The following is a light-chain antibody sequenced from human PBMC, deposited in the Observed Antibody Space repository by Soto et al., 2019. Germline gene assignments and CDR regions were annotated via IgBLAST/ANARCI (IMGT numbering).Light chain of an antibody. Sequence: QSALTQPASVSGSPGQSITISCTGTSSDVGGYNYVSWYQQHPGKAPKLMIYEVSNRPSGGSNRFSGSKSGNTASLTISGLQAENEADYYCSSYTISSTLVFGGGTQLPVL. CDR3: SSYTISSTLV. CDR1: SSDVGGYNY. V-gene: IGLV2-14*01. J-gene: IGLJ7*01. CDR2: EVS.